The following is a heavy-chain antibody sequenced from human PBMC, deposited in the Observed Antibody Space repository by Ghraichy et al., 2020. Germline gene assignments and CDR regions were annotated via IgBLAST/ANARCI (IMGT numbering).Heavy chain of an antibody. CDR1: GGSISSYY. J-gene: IGHJ3*02. V-gene: IGHV4-59*08. CDR3: ARPASLLRTDYYDTLWAFDI. D-gene: IGHD3-22*01. Sequence: SQTLSLTCTVSGGSISSYYWSWIRQPPGKGLEWIGYIYYSGSTNYNPSLKSRVTISVDTSKNQFSLKLSSVTAADTAVYYCARPASLLRTDYYDTLWAFDIWGQGTMVTVSS. CDR2: IYYSGST.